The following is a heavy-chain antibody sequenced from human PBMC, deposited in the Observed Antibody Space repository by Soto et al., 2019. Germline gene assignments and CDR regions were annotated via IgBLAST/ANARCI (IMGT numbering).Heavy chain of an antibody. D-gene: IGHD6-13*01. Sequence: EVQLVESGGGLVKPGGSLRLSCAASGFTFSSYSMNWVRRAPGKGLEWVSSISSSSSYIYYADSVKGRFTISRDNAKNSLYLQMNSLRAEDTAVYYCARVGRAAAGTDDYWGQGTLVTVSS. V-gene: IGHV3-21*01. J-gene: IGHJ4*02. CDR2: ISSSSSYI. CDR1: GFTFSSYS. CDR3: ARVGRAAAGTDDY.